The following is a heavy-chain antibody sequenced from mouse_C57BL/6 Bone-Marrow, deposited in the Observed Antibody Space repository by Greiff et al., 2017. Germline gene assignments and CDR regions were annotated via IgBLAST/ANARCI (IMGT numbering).Heavy chain of an antibody. CDR1: EYELPSHD. J-gene: IGHJ3*01. D-gene: IGHD2-3*01. V-gene: IGHV5-2*01. Sequence: EVKVVESGGGLVQPGESLKLSCESNEYELPSHDMSWVRKTPEKRLELVAAINSDGGSTYYPDTMERRFIISRDNTKKTLYLQMSSLRSEDTALYYCASLYDGYYWFAYWGQGTLVTVSA. CDR2: INSDGGST. CDR3: ASLYDGYYWFAY.